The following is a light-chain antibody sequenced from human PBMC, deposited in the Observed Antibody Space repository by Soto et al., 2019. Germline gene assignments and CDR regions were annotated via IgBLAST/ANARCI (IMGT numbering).Light chain of an antibody. CDR2: KAS. CDR1: QSISTW. V-gene: IGKV1-5*03. J-gene: IGKJ4*01. CDR3: QQYNSVSLLT. Sequence: DIQMTQSPSTLSASVGDRVTITCRASQSISTWLAWYQQKPGKAPKLLIYKASSLESGVPSRFSGSGSGTDFTLTISSLQPDDFATYYCQQYNSVSLLTFGGGTKVEIK.